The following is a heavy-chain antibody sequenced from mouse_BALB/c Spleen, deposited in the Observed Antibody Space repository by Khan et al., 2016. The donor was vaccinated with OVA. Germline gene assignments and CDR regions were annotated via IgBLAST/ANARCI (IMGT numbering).Heavy chain of an antibody. J-gene: IGHJ3*01. D-gene: IGHD2-1*01. CDR3: ARRGLYGIFPY. CDR2: INPSTGFI. V-gene: IGHV1-7*01. Sequence: QVQLQQSGAELAQPGASVKMSCKTSGYTFTTYWIHWVKQRPGQGLEWIGYINPSTGFIEYNQRFKDKATLNTDNSSSTAYIQLSRLTSEDSAFYYCARRGLYGIFPYWGQGTLVTVSA. CDR1: GYTFTTYW.